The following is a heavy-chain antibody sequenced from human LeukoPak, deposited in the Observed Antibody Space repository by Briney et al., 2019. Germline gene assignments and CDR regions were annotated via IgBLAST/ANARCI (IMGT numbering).Heavy chain of an antibody. D-gene: IGHD3-9*01. CDR3: ARDVGYFDWLHDVSDY. CDR1: GFTFSSYD. J-gene: IGHJ4*02. Sequence: GGSLRLSCAASGFTFSSYDMHWVRQAPGKGLEWVAVISYDGSNKYYADSVKGRFTISRDNSKNTLYLQMNSLRAEDTAVYYCARDVGYFDWLHDVSDYWGQGTLVTVSS. V-gene: IGHV3-30*04. CDR2: ISYDGSNK.